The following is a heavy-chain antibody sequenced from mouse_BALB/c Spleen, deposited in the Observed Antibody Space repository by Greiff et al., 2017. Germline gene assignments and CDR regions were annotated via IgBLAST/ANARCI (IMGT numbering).Heavy chain of an antibody. CDR1: GYTFTSYW. CDR2: IYPGDGDT. V-gene: IGHV1-87*01. D-gene: IGHD1-1*01. Sequence: VQLQESGAELARPGASVKLSCKASGYTFTSYWMQWVKQRPGQGLEWIGAIYPGDGDTRYTQKFKGKATLTADKSSSTAYMQLSSLASEDSAVYYCARSLTTVVATNFDYWGQGTTLTVSS. J-gene: IGHJ2*01. CDR3: ARSLTTVVATNFDY.